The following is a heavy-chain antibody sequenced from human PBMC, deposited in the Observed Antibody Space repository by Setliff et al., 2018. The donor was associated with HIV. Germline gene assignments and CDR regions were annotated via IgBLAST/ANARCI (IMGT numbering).Heavy chain of an antibody. CDR2: ISGSGGST. J-gene: IGHJ4*02. Sequence: PGGSLRLSCAASGFTFSSYAMSWVRQAPGKGLEWVSAISGSGGSTYYADSVKGRFTISRDNSKNTLYLQMNSLRAEDTAVYYCAKARAWTNEEPGPKYYLDYWGQGTLVTVSS. CDR1: GFTFSSYA. D-gene: IGHD1-1*01. V-gene: IGHV3-23*01. CDR3: AKARAWTNEEPGPKYYLDY.